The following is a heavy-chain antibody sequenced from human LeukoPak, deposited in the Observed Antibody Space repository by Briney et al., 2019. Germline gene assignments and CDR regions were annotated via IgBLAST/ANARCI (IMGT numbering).Heavy chain of an antibody. CDR3: VRLRRNSDTSGYYYYYDF. V-gene: IGHV3-21*01. Sequence: PGGSLRLSCAASGYTFSSFSINWVRQAPGKGLEWVSSISVRSNYIYYADSVRGRFAISRDDARDSLYLQMNSLRAEDTAVYYCVRLRRNSDTSGYYYYYDFWGQGTLVTVPS. CDR1: GYTFSSFS. D-gene: IGHD3-22*01. J-gene: IGHJ4*02. CDR2: ISVRSNYI.